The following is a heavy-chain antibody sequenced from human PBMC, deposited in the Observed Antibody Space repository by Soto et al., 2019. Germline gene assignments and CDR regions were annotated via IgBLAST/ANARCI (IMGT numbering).Heavy chain of an antibody. V-gene: IGHV1-18*01. CDR3: ARGTSNYDFWSGYYPRTNWFDP. CDR1: GYTFTSYG. J-gene: IGHJ5*02. D-gene: IGHD3-3*01. Sequence: ASVKVSCKASGYTFTSYGISWVRQAPGQGLEWMGWISACNGNTNYAQKLQGRVTMTTDTSTSTAYMELRSLRSDDTAVYYCARGTSNYDFWSGYYPRTNWFDPWGQGTLVTVSS. CDR2: ISACNGNT.